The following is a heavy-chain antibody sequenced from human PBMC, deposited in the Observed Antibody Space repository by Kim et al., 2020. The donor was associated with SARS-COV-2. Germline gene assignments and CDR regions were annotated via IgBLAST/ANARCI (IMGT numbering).Heavy chain of an antibody. CDR3: AREEGGYCSGGSCYYFDN. Sequence: SETLSLTCTVSGGSISSGSYYWIWIRQPAGKGLEWIGRIYTSGSTNYNPSLKSRVTISVDTSKNQFSLKLSSVTAADRAVYYCAREEGGYCSGGSCYYFDNWGQGTLVTVSS. CDR2: IYTSGST. CDR1: GGSISSGSYY. V-gene: IGHV4-61*02. D-gene: IGHD2-15*01. J-gene: IGHJ4*02.